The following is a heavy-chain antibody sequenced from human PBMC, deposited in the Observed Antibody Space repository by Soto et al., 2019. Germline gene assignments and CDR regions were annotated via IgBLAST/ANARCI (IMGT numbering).Heavy chain of an antibody. CDR1: GGSISSDY. Sequence: SETLSLTYTVSGGSISSDYCSWIRQSTGKGLEWIEVISSRATTNYNPSLKSRAIVSIDTSKNQFSLKLFSVTAADTAVYYCVRHYCDGGNCYQFDHWGQGTPVPVSS. CDR3: VRHYCDGGNCYQFDH. J-gene: IGHJ4*02. V-gene: IGHV4-59*08. D-gene: IGHD2-15*01. CDR2: ISSRATT.